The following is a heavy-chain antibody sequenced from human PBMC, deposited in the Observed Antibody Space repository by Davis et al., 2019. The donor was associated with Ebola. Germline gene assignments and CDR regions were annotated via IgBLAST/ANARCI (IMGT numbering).Heavy chain of an antibody. CDR2: INHSGST. CDR1: GGSISSGGYY. J-gene: IGHJ5*02. V-gene: IGHV4-39*07. Sequence: MPGGSLRLSCTVSGGSISSGGYYWSWIRQHPGKGLEWIGEINHSGSTNYNPSLKSRVTISVDTSKNQFSLKLSSVTAADTAVYYCARGYSNWFDPWGQGTLVTVSS. CDR3: ARGYSNWFDP. D-gene: IGHD4-11*01.